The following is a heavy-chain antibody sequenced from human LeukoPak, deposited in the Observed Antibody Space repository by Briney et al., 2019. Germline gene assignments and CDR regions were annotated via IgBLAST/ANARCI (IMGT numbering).Heavy chain of an antibody. J-gene: IGHJ4*02. CDR2: IIPIFGTA. CDR3: ASNDIVVVPAAPAKPFDY. CDR1: GGTFSSYA. D-gene: IGHD2-2*01. V-gene: IGHV1-69*01. Sequence: VKVSCKASGGTFSSYAISWVRQAPGQGLEWMGGIIPIFGTANYAQKFQGRVTITADESPSTAYMELSSLRSEDTAVYYCASNDIVVVPAAPAKPFDYWGQGTLVTVSS.